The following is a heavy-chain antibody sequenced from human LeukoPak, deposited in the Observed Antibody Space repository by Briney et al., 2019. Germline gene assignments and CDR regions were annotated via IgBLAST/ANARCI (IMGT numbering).Heavy chain of an antibody. V-gene: IGHV3-23*01. CDR3: AKDRWQESENYYHYFDY. CDR2: MSGSGSST. Sequence: GGSLRLSCAASGFTFSSYAMSWVRQAPGKGLEWVSAMSGSGSSTYYADSVKGRFTISRDNSKNTLYLQMNSLRAEDTAVYYCAKDRWQESENYYHYFDYWGQGILVTVSS. J-gene: IGHJ4*02. CDR1: GFTFSSYA. D-gene: IGHD1-7*01.